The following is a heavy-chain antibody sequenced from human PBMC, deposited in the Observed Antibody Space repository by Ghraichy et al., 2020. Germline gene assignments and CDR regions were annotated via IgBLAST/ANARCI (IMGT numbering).Heavy chain of an antibody. J-gene: IGHJ6*03. CDR3: ARYYYYSSGYYYNYYYYYMDV. D-gene: IGHD3-22*01. CDR1: GGSISSYY. V-gene: IGHV4-59*01. CDR2: IYYSGST. Sequence: SETLSLTCTVSGGSISSYYWSWIRQPPGKGLEWIGYIYYSGSTNYNPSLKSRVTISVDTSKNQFSLKLSSVTAADTAVYYCARYYYYSSGYYYNYYYYYMDVWGKGTTVTVSS.